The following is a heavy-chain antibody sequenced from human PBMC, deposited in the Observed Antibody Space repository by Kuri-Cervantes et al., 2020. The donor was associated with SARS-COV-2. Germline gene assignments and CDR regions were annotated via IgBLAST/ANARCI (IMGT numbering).Heavy chain of an antibody. D-gene: IGHD2-15*01. CDR1: GYTFTSYD. V-gene: IGHV1-18*01. Sequence: ASVKVSCKASGYTFTSYDINWVRQATGQGLEWMGWISAYNGNTNYAQKLQGRVTMTTDTSTSTAYMELRSLRSDDTAVYYCARVGIVVVVAAIPDWFDPWGQGTLVTVSS. CDR2: ISAYNGNT. CDR3: ARVGIVVVVAAIPDWFDP. J-gene: IGHJ5*02.